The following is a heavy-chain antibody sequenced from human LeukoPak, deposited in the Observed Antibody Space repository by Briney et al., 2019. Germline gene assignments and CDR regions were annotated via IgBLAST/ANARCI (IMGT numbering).Heavy chain of an antibody. V-gene: IGHV4-30-2*01. Sequence: SETLSLTCTVSGGSISSGGYYWSWIRQPPGKGLEWIGYIYHSGSTYYNPSPKSRVTISVDRSKNQFSLKLSSVTAADTAVYYCARSAERFLDLWGQGTLVTVSS. J-gene: IGHJ5*02. CDR1: GGSISSGGYY. D-gene: IGHD3-3*01. CDR2: IYHSGST. CDR3: ARSAERFLDL.